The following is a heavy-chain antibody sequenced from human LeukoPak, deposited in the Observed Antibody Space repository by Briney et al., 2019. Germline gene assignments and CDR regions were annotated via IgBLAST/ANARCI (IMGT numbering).Heavy chain of an antibody. V-gene: IGHV1-46*01. D-gene: IGHD5-18*01. CDR3: ARAAPDTAIRN. CDR1: GYTFTSYG. J-gene: IGHJ4*02. CDR2: INPSGGST. Sequence: ASVKVSCKASGYTFTSYGISWVRQAPGQGLEWMGIINPSGGSTNYAQKFQDRVTMTRDTSTSTVYMELRSLRSEDTALYYCARAAPDTAIRNWGQGTLVTVSS.